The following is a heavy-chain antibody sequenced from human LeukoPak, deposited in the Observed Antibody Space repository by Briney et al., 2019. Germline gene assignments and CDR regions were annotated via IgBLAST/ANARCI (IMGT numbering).Heavy chain of an antibody. V-gene: IGHV3-7*01. CDR1: GFTFSTSW. D-gene: IGHD3-22*01. J-gene: IGHJ4*02. Sequence: GGSLRLSCAASGFTFSTSWMSWVRQAPGKGLEWVANIQQDGSAKYYVDSVKGRFTISRDNAKNSLYLQMNSLRAEDTAVYYCARFSLYDNSGYYSWLFDFWGQGTLVTVSS. CDR2: IQQDGSAK. CDR3: ARFSLYDNSGYYSWLFDF.